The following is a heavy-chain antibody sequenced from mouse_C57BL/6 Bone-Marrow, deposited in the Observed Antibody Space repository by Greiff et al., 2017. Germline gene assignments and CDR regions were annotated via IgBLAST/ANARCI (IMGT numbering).Heavy chain of an antibody. J-gene: IGHJ3*01. CDR2: VDPEDGDT. D-gene: IGHD1-1*01. V-gene: IGHV14-1*01. Sequence: DVQLVESGAELVRPGASVKLSCTASGFNIKDYYMHWVKQRPEPGLEWIGRVDPEDGDTEYAPKFQGKATMTADTSSNTSYLQLSSLTSEDSAVYYCTRMYYDGGAFAYWGQGTLVTVSA. CDR3: TRMYYDGGAFAY. CDR1: GFNIKDYY.